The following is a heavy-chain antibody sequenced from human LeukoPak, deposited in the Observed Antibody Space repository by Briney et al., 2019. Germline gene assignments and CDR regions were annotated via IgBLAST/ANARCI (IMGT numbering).Heavy chain of an antibody. J-gene: IGHJ4*02. V-gene: IGHV1-2*06. D-gene: IGHD7-27*01. Sequence: GASVKVSCKASGYTFTGYYMHWVRQAPGQGLEWMGRIHPNSGGTNYAQKFRGRVSLTRDTSISTAYVELSRLRSDDTAVYFCVGGAPNWGFDFWGQGTLVTVSS. CDR1: GYTFTGYY. CDR2: IHPNSGGT. CDR3: VGGAPNWGFDF.